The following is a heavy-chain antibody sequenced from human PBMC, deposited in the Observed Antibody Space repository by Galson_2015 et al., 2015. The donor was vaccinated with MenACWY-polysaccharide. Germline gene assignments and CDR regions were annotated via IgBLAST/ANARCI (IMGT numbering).Heavy chain of an antibody. J-gene: IGHJ4*02. CDR2: VWSDGSDK. Sequence: SLRLSCAASGFTFSSYGMHWVRQAPGKGLEWVAVVWSDGSDKYYADSVKGRFTISRDSSKNTLHLQTNSLRAEDTAVYYCARGGNNWNYRSYFDYWGQGTLVTVSS. CDR3: ARGGNNWNYRSYFDY. D-gene: IGHD1-7*01. CDR1: GFTFSSYG. V-gene: IGHV3-33*01.